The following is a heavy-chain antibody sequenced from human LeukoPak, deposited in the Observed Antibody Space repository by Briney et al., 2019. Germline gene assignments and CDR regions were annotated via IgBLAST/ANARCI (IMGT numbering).Heavy chain of an antibody. CDR3: ARAIVRRRGWMATINYFDY. D-gene: IGHD5-24*01. Sequence: SVKVSCKASGGTFSSYAISWVRQAPGQGLEWMGGIIPIFGTANYAQKFQGRVTITTDESTSTAYMELSSLRSEDTAVYYCARAIVRRRGWMATINYFDYWGQGTLVTVSS. J-gene: IGHJ4*02. V-gene: IGHV1-69*05. CDR1: GGTFSSYA. CDR2: IIPIFGTA.